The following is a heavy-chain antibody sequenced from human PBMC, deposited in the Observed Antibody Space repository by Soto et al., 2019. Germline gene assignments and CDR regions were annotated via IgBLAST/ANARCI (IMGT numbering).Heavy chain of an antibody. V-gene: IGHV4-59*08. Sequence: SETLSLTCTVSGGSISSYYWSWIRQPPGKGLEWIGYIYYSGSTNYNPSLKSRVTISVDTSKNQFSLKLSSVTAADTAVYYCARHVRYCSGGSCLNWFDPWGQGTLVTVSS. D-gene: IGHD2-15*01. CDR2: IYYSGST. CDR3: ARHVRYCSGGSCLNWFDP. CDR1: GGSISSYY. J-gene: IGHJ5*02.